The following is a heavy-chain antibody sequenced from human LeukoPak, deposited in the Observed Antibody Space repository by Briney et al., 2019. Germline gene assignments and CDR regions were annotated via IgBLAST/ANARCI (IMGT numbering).Heavy chain of an antibody. D-gene: IGHD2-15*01. CDR1: GGSIGTYY. CDR2: IFSSGGT. J-gene: IGHJ4*02. Sequence: SETLSLTCAVSGGSIGTYYWSWVRQSPGKGLEWIGYIFSSGGTDHNPSLKSRVTMSVDASRNQFFLKLSSVTAADTAVYYCARHQYGGGCYDYWGQGTLVTVSS. V-gene: IGHV4-59*08. CDR3: ARHQYGGGCYDY.